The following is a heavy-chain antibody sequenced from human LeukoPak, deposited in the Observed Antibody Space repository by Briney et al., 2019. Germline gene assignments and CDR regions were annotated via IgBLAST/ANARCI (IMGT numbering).Heavy chain of an antibody. CDR3: AQAEYDFWSGPVDY. D-gene: IGHD3-3*01. CDR2: ISSSGSTI. CDR1: GFIFSSYA. Sequence: GGSLRLSCAASGFIFSSYAMSWVRQAPGKGLEWVSYISSSGSTIYYADSVKGRFTISRDNAKNSLYLQMNSLRAEDTAVYYCAQAEYDFWSGPVDYWGQGTLVTVSS. V-gene: IGHV3-48*04. J-gene: IGHJ4*02.